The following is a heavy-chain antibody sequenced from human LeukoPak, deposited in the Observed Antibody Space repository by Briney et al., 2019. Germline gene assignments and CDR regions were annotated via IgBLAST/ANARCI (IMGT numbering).Heavy chain of an antibody. D-gene: IGHD3-10*01. V-gene: IGHV3-11*04. J-gene: IGHJ4*02. CDR2: ISGSGSTI. Sequence: GGSLRLSCAASGFTITDYYMNWIRQATGKGLEWVSYISGSGSTIYYAESVKGRFTISRDNAKNSLYLQMNSLRVEDTAVYYCAKVAKYYYGPETYYFFEQWGQGTPVTASS. CDR3: AKVAKYYYGPETYYFFEQ. CDR1: GFTITDYY.